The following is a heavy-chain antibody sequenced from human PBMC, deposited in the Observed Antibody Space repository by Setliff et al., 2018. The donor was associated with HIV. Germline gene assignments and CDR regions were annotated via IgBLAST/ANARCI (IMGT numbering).Heavy chain of an antibody. CDR2: IHYKENI. CDR3: ARFTVVVFGAGEPSWFDP. Sequence: SETLSLTCTVSGDSIISGDYYWSWIRQSPGKGLEWIGHIHYKENIDYNASLKSRLAISSDTSKNQFSLNLSSVIAADTAIYFCARFTVVVFGAGEPSWFDPWGQGILVTVSS. J-gene: IGHJ5*02. V-gene: IGHV4-30-4*08. D-gene: IGHD2-15*01. CDR1: GDSIISGDYY.